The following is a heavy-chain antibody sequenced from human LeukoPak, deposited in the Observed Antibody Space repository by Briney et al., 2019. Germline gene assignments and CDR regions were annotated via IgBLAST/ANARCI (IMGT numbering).Heavy chain of an antibody. V-gene: IGHV3-48*01. J-gene: IGHJ6*02. D-gene: IGHD2-2*01. CDR2: ISTSSTTI. CDR1: GFTFSTYV. CDR3: ATDRYCGSTSCQYYYYSGLDV. Sequence: PGGSLRLSCAASGFTFSTYVMNWVRQAPGKGLEWVSYISTSSTTIYYADSVKGRFTISRDNAKNSLYLQMNSLRAEDTAVYYCATDRYCGSTSCQYYYYSGLDVWGQGTTVTVSS.